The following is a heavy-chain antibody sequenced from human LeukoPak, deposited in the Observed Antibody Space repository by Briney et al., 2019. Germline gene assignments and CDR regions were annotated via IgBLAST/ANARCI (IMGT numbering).Heavy chain of an antibody. V-gene: IGHV4-59*01. J-gene: IGHJ2*01. Sequence: SETLSLTCTVSGGSISSYYWGWIRQPPGKGLEWIGYIYYSGSTNYNPSLKSRVTISVDTSKNQFSLKLSSVTAADTAVYYCARSPDYGGNSGPWYFGLWGRGTLVTVSS. CDR3: ARSPDYGGNSGPWYFGL. CDR1: GGSISSYY. D-gene: IGHD4-23*01. CDR2: IYYSGST.